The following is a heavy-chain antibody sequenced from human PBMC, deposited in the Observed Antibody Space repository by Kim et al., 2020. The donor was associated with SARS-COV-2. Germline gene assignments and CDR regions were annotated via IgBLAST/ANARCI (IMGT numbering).Heavy chain of an antibody. V-gene: IGHV1-3*01. J-gene: IGHJ1*01. CDR3: VRGGYGDYIYFQH. D-gene: IGHD4-17*01. CDR1: GYTFTSYA. CDR2: INAGNRNT. Sequence: ASVKVSCKASGYTFTSYAIHWVRQAPGQRLEWMGWINAGNRNTKYSQNFQGRVTITRDTSASTAYMELSSLRSEDTAVYYCVRGGYGDYIYFQHWGQGTLVTVSS.